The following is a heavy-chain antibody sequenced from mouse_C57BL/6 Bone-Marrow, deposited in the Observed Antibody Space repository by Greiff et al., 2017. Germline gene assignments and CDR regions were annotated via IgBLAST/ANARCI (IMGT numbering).Heavy chain of an antibody. CDR1: GYTFTSYD. J-gene: IGHJ3*01. CDR2: IYPRDGST. Sequence: QVHVKQSGPELVKPGASVKLSCKASGYTFTSYDINWVKQRPGQGLEWIGWIYPRDGSTKYNEKFKGKATLTVDTSSSTAYMELHSLTSEDAAVYFCAGYCPFAYWGQGTLVTVSA. V-gene: IGHV1-85*01. D-gene: IGHD2-3*01. CDR3: AGYCPFAY.